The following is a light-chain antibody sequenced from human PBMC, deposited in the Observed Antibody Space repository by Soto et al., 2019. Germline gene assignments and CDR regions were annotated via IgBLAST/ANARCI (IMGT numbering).Light chain of an antibody. Sequence: QSALTQPASLSGSPGQSITISCTGTSSDIGAYDYVSWFQQHPGKAPKLMISEVNNRPSGVSNRFSGSKSDNTASLTISGLQAEDEADYYCSSYTSISTLYVFGTGTKLTVL. CDR3: SSYTSISTLYV. J-gene: IGLJ1*01. CDR1: SSDIGAYDY. CDR2: EVN. V-gene: IGLV2-14*01.